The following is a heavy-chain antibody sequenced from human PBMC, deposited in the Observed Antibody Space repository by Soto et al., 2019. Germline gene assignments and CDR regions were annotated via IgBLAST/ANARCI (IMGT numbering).Heavy chain of an antibody. CDR1: GDSISNKNYH. Sequence: SETLSLTCTVSGDSISNKNYHWGWTRQPPGKGLEWIGTVYSNGHTCHNPSLKSRLAMAVDTSKNQFSLSLISVTAADTAVYFCESLTNGRPGDACGQGTMVTV. CDR3: ESLTNGRPGDA. V-gene: IGHV4-39*01. CDR2: VYSNGHT. D-gene: IGHD2-8*01. J-gene: IGHJ5*02.